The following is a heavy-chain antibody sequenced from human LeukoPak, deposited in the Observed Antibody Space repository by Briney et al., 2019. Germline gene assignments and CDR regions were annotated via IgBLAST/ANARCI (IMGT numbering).Heavy chain of an antibody. J-gene: IGHJ6*03. CDR1: GFTFGDYA. CDR3: TSSPDFWSGFYYYYYMDV. V-gene: IGHV3-49*04. D-gene: IGHD3-3*01. CDR2: IRSKAYGGTT. Sequence: GGSLRLSCTASGFTFGDYAMSWVRQASGKGLEWVGFIRSKAYGGTTEYAASVKGRFTISRDDSKSIAYLQMNSLKTEDTAVYYCTSSPDFWSGFYYYYYMDVWGKGTTVTVSS.